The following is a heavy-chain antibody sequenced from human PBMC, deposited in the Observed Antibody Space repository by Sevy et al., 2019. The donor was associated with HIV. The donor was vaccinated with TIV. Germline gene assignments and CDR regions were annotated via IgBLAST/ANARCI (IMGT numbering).Heavy chain of an antibody. J-gene: IGHJ4*02. CDR1: GFTLTEFS. V-gene: IGHV1-24*01. D-gene: IGHD2-2*01. CDR2: FHEDGEE. CDR3: ATDIVVGRDY. Sequence: ASVKVSCKVSGFTLTEFSVHWVRQPPGKSLEWMGGFHEDGEEMYAQKFQGRITVTQDTSTDTAYMELSSLRSEDTAMYYCATDIVVGRDYWGQGTLVTVSS.